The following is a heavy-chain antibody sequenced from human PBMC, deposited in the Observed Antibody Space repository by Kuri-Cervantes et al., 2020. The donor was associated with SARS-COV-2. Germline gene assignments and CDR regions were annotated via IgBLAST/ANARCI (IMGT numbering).Heavy chain of an antibody. CDR3: ARELLGIQSSGSYYMDV. CDR2: IIPIFGTA. D-gene: IGHD3-10*01. CDR1: GGTFTNYA. V-gene: IGHV1-69*05. J-gene: IGHJ6*03. Sequence: SVKVSCKASGGTFTNYAITWLRQAPGQGLEWMGGIIPIFGTANYAQKFQGRVTITTDESTSTAYMELSSLRSEDTAVYYCARELLGIQSSGSYYMDVWGKGTTVTVSS.